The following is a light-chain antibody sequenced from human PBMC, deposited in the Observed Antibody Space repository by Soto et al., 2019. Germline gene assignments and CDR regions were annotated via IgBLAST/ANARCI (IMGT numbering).Light chain of an antibody. J-gene: IGKJ5*01. Sequence: EIVLTQSPGTLSLSPGERATLSCRASQSVSSSYFAWYQQKPGQPPRLLIYDASTRATGIPARFSGSGSGTDFTLTISSLEPEDFAVYYCQQRSNWPITFGQGTRLEIK. V-gene: IGKV3D-20*02. CDR3: QQRSNWPIT. CDR1: QSVSSSY. CDR2: DAS.